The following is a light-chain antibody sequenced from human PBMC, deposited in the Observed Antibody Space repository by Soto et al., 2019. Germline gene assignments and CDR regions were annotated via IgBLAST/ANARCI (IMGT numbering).Light chain of an antibody. CDR2: QGS. CDR3: CSYAGSTTFPFV. Sequence: QSVLTQPASVSGSPGQSITISCTGTSSDVGSHNLVSWYQHHPGKAPKLVIYQGSKRPSGVSNRFSGSKSGNTASLTISGLQAEDEADYYCCSYAGSTTFPFVLGTGTKVTVL. CDR1: SSDVGSHNL. V-gene: IGLV2-23*03. J-gene: IGLJ1*01.